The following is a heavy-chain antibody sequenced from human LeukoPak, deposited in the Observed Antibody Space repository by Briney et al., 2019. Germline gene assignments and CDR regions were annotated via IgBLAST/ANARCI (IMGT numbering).Heavy chain of an antibody. CDR2: IYPSDPDT. CDR3: ARIEGNYYYYMDV. V-gene: IGHV5-51*01. CDR1: GYTFISYW. J-gene: IGHJ6*03. Sequence: PGESLKISCKGSGYTFISYWIGWVRQMPGKGLEWMGIIYPSDPDTRYSPSFQGQVTISVNKSITTAYLQWSSLKASDTAMYYCARIEGNYYYYMDVWGKGTTVTVSS.